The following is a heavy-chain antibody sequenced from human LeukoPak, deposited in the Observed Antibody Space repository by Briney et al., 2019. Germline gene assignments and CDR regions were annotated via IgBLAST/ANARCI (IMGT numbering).Heavy chain of an antibody. J-gene: IGHJ4*02. Sequence: GGSLRLSCAVSGFIFTDYGMHWVRKAPGKGLERVAFIRYDGSTKYYVDSVKGRFTISRDNSKNMLFLQMNSLRGEDTAVYYCAKEGTASKPSDLDYWGQGTLVTVSS. CDR1: GFIFTDYG. CDR3: AKEGTASKPSDLDY. V-gene: IGHV3-30*02. D-gene: IGHD1/OR15-1a*01. CDR2: IRYDGSTK.